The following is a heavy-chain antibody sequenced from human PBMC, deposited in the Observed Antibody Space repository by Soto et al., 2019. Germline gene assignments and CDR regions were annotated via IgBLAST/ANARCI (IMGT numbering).Heavy chain of an antibody. Sequence: ASVKASCKASGYTFTSYSMHWVRQDPRQGLEWMGIINPSGGSTSYAQKFQGRVTMTRDTSTSTVYMELSSLRSEDTAVYYCATDDGIWFLWGWSASWRKGSLVPVSP. CDR3: ATDDGIWFLWGWSAS. V-gene: IGHV1-46*01. CDR1: GYTFTSYS. D-gene: IGHD3-16*01. J-gene: IGHJ5*02. CDR2: INPSGGST.